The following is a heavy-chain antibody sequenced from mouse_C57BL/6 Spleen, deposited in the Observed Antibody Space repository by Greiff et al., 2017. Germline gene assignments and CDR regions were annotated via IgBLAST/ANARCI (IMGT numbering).Heavy chain of an antibody. CDR1: GYTFTSYG. V-gene: IGHV1-58*01. CDR3: ARLELPLAMDY. Sequence: VQLQQSGAELVRPGSSVKMSCKTSGYTFTSYGINWVKQRPGQGLEWIGYIYIGNGYTEYTEKFKGQATLTSDTSSSTAYMQRSSLTSEDSAIYFCARLELPLAMDYWGQGTSVTVSS. CDR2: IYIGNGYT. J-gene: IGHJ4*01.